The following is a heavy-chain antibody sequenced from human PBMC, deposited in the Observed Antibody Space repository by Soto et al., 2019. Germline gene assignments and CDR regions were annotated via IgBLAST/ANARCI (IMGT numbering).Heavy chain of an antibody. D-gene: IGHD3-10*01. CDR1: GFTFGDYA. J-gene: IGHJ4*02. CDR2: IRSKAYGGTT. Sequence: PGGSLRLSCTASGFTFGDYAMSWFRQAPGKGLEWVGFIRSKAYGGTTEYAASVKGRFTISRDDSKSIAYLQMNSLKTEDTAVNYCTRGPGPSWFGELPHFDYWGQGTLVTVPQ. V-gene: IGHV3-49*03. CDR3: TRGPGPSWFGELPHFDY.